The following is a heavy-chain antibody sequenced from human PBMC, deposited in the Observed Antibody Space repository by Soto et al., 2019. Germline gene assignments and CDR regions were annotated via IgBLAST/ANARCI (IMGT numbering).Heavy chain of an antibody. D-gene: IGHD1-1*01. CDR2: ISYDGSNK. V-gene: IGHV3-30*18. CDR1: GFTFSSYG. Sequence: GGSLRLSCAASGFTFSSYGMHWVRQAPGKGLEWVAVISYDGSNKYYADSVKGRFTISRDNSKNTLYLQMNSLRAEDTAVYYCAKPVPLAGYYYYYGMDVWGQGTTVTVSS. J-gene: IGHJ6*02. CDR3: AKPVPLAGYYYYYGMDV.